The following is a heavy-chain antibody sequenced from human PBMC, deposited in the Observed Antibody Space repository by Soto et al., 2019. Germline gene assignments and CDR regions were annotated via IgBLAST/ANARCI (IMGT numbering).Heavy chain of an antibody. CDR3: ARGPRGYVYYHGMDV. D-gene: IGHD3-16*01. CDR2: IDTSGTT. CDR1: GGSISSYY. J-gene: IGHJ6*02. Sequence: SETLSLSCTVSGGSISSYYCSWIRQAAGKGLEWIGRIDTSGTTNYNPSLRSRVTMSVDASKNQFSLNLSSVTAADTAVYFCARGPRGYVYYHGMDVWGQGTTVTVSS. V-gene: IGHV4-4*07.